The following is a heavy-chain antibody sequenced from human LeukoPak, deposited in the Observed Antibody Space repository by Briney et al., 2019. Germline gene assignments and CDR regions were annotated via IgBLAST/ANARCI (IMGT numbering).Heavy chain of an antibody. Sequence: ASVKVSCKASGYTFTSYDINWVRQATGQGLEWMGWMNPNSGNTGYAQKFQGRVTITRNTFISTAYMELSSLRSEDTAVYYCARAWAAPDAFDIWGQGTMVTVSS. V-gene: IGHV1-8*03. CDR1: GYTFTSYD. CDR3: ARAWAAPDAFDI. D-gene: IGHD1-26*01. CDR2: MNPNSGNT. J-gene: IGHJ3*02.